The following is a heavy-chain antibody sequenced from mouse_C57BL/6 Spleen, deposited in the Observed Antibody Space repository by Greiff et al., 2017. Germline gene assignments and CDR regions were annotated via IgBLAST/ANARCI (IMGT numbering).Heavy chain of an antibody. CDR1: GYTFTSYW. V-gene: IGHV1-64*01. CDR3: ASPLWLRRAWFAY. CDR2: IHPNRGST. Sequence: QVQLQQPGAELVKPGASVKLSCKASGYTFTSYWMHWVQQRPGQGLEWIGMIHPNRGSTNSNEKFKSKATLTVDKSSSTAYMQLSSLTSEDSAVYYCASPLWLRRAWFAYWGQGTLVTVSA. D-gene: IGHD2-2*01. J-gene: IGHJ3*01.